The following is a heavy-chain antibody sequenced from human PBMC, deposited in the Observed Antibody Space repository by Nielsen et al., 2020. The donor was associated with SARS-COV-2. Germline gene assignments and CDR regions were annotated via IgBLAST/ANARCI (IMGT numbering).Heavy chain of an antibody. V-gene: IGHV3-30*04. Sequence: GESLKISCAASGFTFSSYAMHWVRQAPGKGLEWVAVISYDGSNKYYADSVKGRFTISRDNSKNTLYLQMNSLRAEDTAVYYCAKAHTVYSSGWYGDYWGQGTLVTVSS. J-gene: IGHJ4*02. CDR2: ISYDGSNK. CDR1: GFTFSSYA. D-gene: IGHD6-19*01. CDR3: AKAHTVYSSGWYGDY.